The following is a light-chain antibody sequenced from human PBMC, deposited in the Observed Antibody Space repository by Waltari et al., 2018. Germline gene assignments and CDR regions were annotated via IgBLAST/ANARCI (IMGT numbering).Light chain of an antibody. V-gene: IGKV1-39*01. Sequence: DIQMTQSPSSLSASVGDRVTITCRASQSISSYLNWYQQKPGKAPKILIYAASSLQSGVPSRFSGSGSGTDFTITISSLQPEDFAVFYCQQYGTSPITFGQRTRLEIK. CDR3: QQYGTSPIT. CDR1: QSISSY. J-gene: IGKJ5*01. CDR2: AAS.